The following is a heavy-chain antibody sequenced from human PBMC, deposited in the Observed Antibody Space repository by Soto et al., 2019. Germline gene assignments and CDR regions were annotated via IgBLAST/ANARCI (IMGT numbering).Heavy chain of an antibody. J-gene: IGHJ6*02. CDR3: ARGPYSRSWYRGSCGMDV. CDR2: INHSGST. D-gene: IGHD6-13*01. V-gene: IGHV4-34*01. Sequence: SETLSLTCAVYGGSFSGYYWSWIRQPPGKGLEWIGEINHSGSTNYNPSLKSRVTVSVDTSKNQFSLKLSAVTAADTAVYYCARGPYSRSWYRGSCGMDVWGQGTTVTVSS. CDR1: GGSFSGYY.